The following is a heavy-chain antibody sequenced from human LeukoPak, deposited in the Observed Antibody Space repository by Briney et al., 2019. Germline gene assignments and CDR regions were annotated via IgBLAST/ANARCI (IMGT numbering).Heavy chain of an antibody. D-gene: IGHD4-17*01. CDR3: VRNDGDNAFDI. Sequence: GGSLRLSCAASRFTFSTYSMNWVRQAPGRGLEWVSYISSSSTNIYYKDSVKGRFTISRDNAKNSPYLHMTSLRAEDTAVYYCVRNDGDNAFDIWGQGTMVIVSS. CDR2: ISSSSTNI. J-gene: IGHJ3*02. CDR1: RFTFSTYS. V-gene: IGHV3-48*01.